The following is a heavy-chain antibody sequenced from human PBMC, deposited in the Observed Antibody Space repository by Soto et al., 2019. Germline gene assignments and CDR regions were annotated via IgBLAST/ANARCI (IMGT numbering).Heavy chain of an antibody. V-gene: IGHV1-46*01. CDR3: ARGGHVVVVAAALDY. J-gene: IGHJ4*02. CDR1: GDTFTDYY. CDR2: VNPSGGHT. D-gene: IGHD2-21*02. Sequence: QVQLVQSGAEVKKPGASVKVSCKASGDTFTDYYIHWVRQAPGQGLEWMGTVNPSGGHTTYAQHFLGRMTMTRDTSTSTLYMELTSLTSEDTAIYYCARGGHVVVVAAALDYWGQGTLVTVSS.